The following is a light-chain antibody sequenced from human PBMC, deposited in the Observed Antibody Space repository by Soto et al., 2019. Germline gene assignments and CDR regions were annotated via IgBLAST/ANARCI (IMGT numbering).Light chain of an antibody. CDR3: SSFTSSVTYV. CDR2: DVS. Sequence: QSALTQPASVSGSPGQSITISCTCTSSDVGGHNSVSWYRQDPGKAPKLMIYDVSNRPSGVSDRFSGSKYGNTASLTISGLQIEDEADYYCSSFTSSVTYVFGTGTKVTVL. J-gene: IGLJ1*01. V-gene: IGLV2-14*01. CDR1: SSDVGGHNS.